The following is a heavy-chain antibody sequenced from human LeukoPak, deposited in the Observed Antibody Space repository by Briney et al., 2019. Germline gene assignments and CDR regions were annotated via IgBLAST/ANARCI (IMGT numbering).Heavy chain of an antibody. J-gene: IGHJ4*02. CDR2: IIPIFGTA. CDR1: GGTFSSYA. V-gene: IGHV1-69*06. D-gene: IGHD3-3*01. CDR3: AVFGVAWGFDY. Sequence: ASVKVSCKASGGTFSSYAISWVRQAPGQGLEWMGGIIPIFGTANYAQKFQGRVTITADKSTSTAYMELSSLRSEDTAVYYCAVFGVAWGFDYWGQGTLVTVSS.